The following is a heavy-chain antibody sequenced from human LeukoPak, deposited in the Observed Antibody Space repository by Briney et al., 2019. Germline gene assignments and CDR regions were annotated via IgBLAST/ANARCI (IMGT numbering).Heavy chain of an antibody. CDR3: ARVQAEVGPGH. V-gene: IGHV4-34*01. CDR2: INHSGST. D-gene: IGHD1-26*01. Sequence: PSETLSLTCTVYGGSFSGYYWSWIRQPPGKGLEWIGEINHSGSTNYNLSLKSRVTISVDTSKSQFSLKLSSVTAADTAMYYCARVQAEVGPGHWGQGTLVTVSS. CDR1: GGSFSGYY. J-gene: IGHJ4*02.